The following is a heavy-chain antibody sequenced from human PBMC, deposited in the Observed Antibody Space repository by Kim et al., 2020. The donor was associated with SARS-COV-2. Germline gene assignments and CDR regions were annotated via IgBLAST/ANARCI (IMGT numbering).Heavy chain of an antibody. CDR2: INPSGGST. CDR1: GYTFTSYY. Sequence: ASVKVSCKASGYTFTSYYMHWVRQAPGQGLEWMGIINPSGGSTSYAQKFQGRVTMTRDTSTSTVYMELSSLRSEDTAVYYCASHLPGGRTPQLYDSSGYPDYWGQGTLVTVSS. D-gene: IGHD3-22*01. CDR3: ASHLPGGRTPQLYDSSGYPDY. J-gene: IGHJ4*02. V-gene: IGHV1-46*01.